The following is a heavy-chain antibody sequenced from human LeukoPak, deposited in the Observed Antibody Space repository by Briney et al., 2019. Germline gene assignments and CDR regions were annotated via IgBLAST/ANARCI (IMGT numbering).Heavy chain of an antibody. CDR2: ISSSSSYI. CDR3: ARIPSSYCSSTSCYSY. D-gene: IGHD2-2*01. V-gene: IGHV3-21*01. J-gene: IGHJ4*02. Sequence: GGSLRLSCAASGFSFSSYTMNWVRQAPGRGLEWVSSISSSSSYIYYADSVKGRFTISRDNAKNSLYLQMNSLRAEDTAVYYCARIPSSYCSSTSCYSYWGQGTLVTVSS. CDR1: GFSFSSYT.